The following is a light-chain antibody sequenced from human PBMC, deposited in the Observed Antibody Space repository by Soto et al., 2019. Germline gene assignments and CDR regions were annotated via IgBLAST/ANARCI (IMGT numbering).Light chain of an antibody. J-gene: IGKJ1*01. V-gene: IGKV3-15*01. Sequence: EIVMTQSPATLSVSPGERATLSCRASQSVSSNLAWYQQKPGQAPRLLIYGASTRATGIPARFSGSVSGTEFTLTISGLQSEDFAVYFCQQYTDRPRTFGQGTKVDIK. CDR2: GAS. CDR3: QQYTDRPRT. CDR1: QSVSSN.